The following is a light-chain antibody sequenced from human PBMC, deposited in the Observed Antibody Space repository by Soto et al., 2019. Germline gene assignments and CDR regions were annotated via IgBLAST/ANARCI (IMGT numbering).Light chain of an antibody. CDR1: SSNSGAGYD. J-gene: IGLJ2*01. CDR3: QSYDSSLSGYVV. Sequence: QSVLTQPPSVSGAPGQRVTIACTGSSSNSGAGYDVHWYQQLPGTAPKLLIYGNSNRPSGVPDRFSGSKSGTSASLAITGLQAEDEADYCCQSYDSSLSGYVVFGGGTKLTVL. V-gene: IGLV1-40*01. CDR2: GNS.